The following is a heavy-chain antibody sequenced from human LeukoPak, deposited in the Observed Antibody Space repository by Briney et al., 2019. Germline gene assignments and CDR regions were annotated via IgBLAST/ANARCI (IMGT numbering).Heavy chain of an antibody. Sequence: GASVKVSCKASGYTFTSYGISWVRQAPGQGLEWMGWISAYNGNTNYAQKLQGRVTMTTDTSTSIAYMELRSLRSDDTAVYYCARDWRKGIAVAAHHDAFDIWGQGTMVTVSS. CDR3: ARDWRKGIAVAAHHDAFDI. CDR2: ISAYNGNT. CDR1: GYTFTSYG. V-gene: IGHV1-18*01. D-gene: IGHD6-19*01. J-gene: IGHJ3*02.